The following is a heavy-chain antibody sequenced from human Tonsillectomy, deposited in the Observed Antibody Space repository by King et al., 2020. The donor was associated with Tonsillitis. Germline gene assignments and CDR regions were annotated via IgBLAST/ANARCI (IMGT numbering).Heavy chain of an antibody. Sequence: VQLVESGAEVKKPGASVKVSCKASGYIFTACYMHWVRQAPGQGLEWRGMINPSRGNTDYAQGFQGRVTMTRDTSTSTGYMELSSLTSEDTAVYYCATSQIAAADSYDAFDVWGQGTMVTVS. CDR3: ATSQIAAADSYDAFDV. V-gene: IGHV1-46*01. D-gene: IGHD6-13*01. CDR2: INPSRGNT. CDR1: GYIFTACY. J-gene: IGHJ3*01.